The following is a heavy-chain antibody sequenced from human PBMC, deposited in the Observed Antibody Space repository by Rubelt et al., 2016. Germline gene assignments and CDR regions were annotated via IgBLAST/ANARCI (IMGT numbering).Heavy chain of an antibody. Sequence: QVQLQESGPGLVKPSETLSLTCTVSGGSISSYYWGWIRQPPGKGLEWLGYIYYTGSTNYNPSLKSRVTISVDTSKNQFSLKLSSVTAADTAVYYCARDLGGGDWFDPWGQGTLVTVSS. V-gene: IGHV4-59*01. CDR1: GGSISSYY. CDR2: IYYTGST. J-gene: IGHJ5*02. D-gene: IGHD3-16*01. CDR3: ARDLGGGDWFDP.